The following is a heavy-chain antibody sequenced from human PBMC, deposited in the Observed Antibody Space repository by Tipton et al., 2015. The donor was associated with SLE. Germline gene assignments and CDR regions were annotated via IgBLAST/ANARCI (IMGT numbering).Heavy chain of an antibody. D-gene: IGHD1-1*01. CDR2: IYPPDSDA. V-gene: IGHV5-51*01. Sequence: QLVQSGAEVKKPGESLKISCEGSGYRFIAYWIAWVRQMPGKGLEWMGMIYPPDSDARYSPSFQGQVTLSADKSPNTAYLQWTSLKASDTAMYYCARQSVQGAYLDFWGQGTLLTVSS. J-gene: IGHJ4*02. CDR1: GYRFIAYW. CDR3: ARQSVQGAYLDF.